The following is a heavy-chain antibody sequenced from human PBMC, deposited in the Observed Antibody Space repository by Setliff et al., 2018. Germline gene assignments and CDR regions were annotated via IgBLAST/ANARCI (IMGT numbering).Heavy chain of an antibody. CDR3: ATVDIVATITGGYYFDY. J-gene: IGHJ4*02. CDR2: MNPNSGNT. Sequence: ASVKVSCKASGYTFTSYDINWVRQATGQGLEWMGWMNPNSGNTGYAQKFQGRVTMTRNTSISTAYMELSSLRSEDTAVYYCATVDIVATITGGYYFDYWGQGTLVTVSS. V-gene: IGHV1-8*02. D-gene: IGHD5-12*01. CDR1: GYTFTSYD.